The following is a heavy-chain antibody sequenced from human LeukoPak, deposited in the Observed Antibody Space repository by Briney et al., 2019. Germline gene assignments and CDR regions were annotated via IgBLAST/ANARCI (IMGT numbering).Heavy chain of an antibody. V-gene: IGHV3-66*02. CDR3: ARATFWSGYQRDSWYMDV. J-gene: IGHJ6*03. CDR2: IYSGGST. D-gene: IGHD3-3*01. CDR1: GFTFDDYA. Sequence: PGGSLRLSCAASGFTFDDYAMHWVRQAPGKGLEWVSVIYSGGSTYYADSVKGRFTTSRDNSKNTPYLQMNSLRAEDTAVYYCARATFWSGYQRDSWYMDVWGKGTTVTVSS.